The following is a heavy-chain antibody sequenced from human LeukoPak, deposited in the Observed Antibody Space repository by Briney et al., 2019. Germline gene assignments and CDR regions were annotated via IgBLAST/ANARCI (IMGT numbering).Heavy chain of an antibody. CDR2: IYYSGST. CDR1: GGSFSGYY. V-gene: IGHV4-59*01. Sequence: SETLSLTCAVYGGSFSGYYWSWIRQPPGKGLEWIGYIYYSGSTNYNPSLKSRVTISVDTSKNQFSLKLSSVTAADTAVYYCARGTHYDFWSGYYKGPAVYYGMDVWGQGTTVTVSS. CDR3: ARGTHYDFWSGYYKGPAVYYGMDV. J-gene: IGHJ6*02. D-gene: IGHD3-3*01.